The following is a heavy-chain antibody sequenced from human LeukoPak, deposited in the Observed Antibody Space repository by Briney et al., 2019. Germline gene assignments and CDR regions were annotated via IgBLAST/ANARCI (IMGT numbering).Heavy chain of an antibody. CDR1: GFTFSSYS. CDR3: ARDGFWNYPDY. D-gene: IGHD1-7*01. Sequence: PGGPLRLSCAASGFTFSSYSMNWVRQAPGKGLEWVSYISSSSSTIYYADSVKGRFTISRDNAKNSLYLQMNSLRAEDTAVYYCARDGFWNYPDYWGQGTLVTVSS. J-gene: IGHJ4*02. V-gene: IGHV3-48*01. CDR2: ISSSSSTI.